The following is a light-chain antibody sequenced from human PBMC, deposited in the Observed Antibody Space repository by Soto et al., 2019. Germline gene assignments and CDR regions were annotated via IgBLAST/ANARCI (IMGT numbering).Light chain of an antibody. V-gene: IGKV1-9*01. J-gene: IGKJ4*01. Sequence: DIQLTQSPSSLSASVVDRFTITFLVSQAVPNNMAWYQQKPGKPPKLLIYEESTLHSGVPSRFSGRKSGTQFTLTIDSLQPEDFATYYCQQVKSYPRTFGGGTKVDIK. CDR1: QAVPNN. CDR2: EES. CDR3: QQVKSYPRT.